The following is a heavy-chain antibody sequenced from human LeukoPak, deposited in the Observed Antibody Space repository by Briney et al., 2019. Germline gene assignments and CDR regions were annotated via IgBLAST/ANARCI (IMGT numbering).Heavy chain of an antibody. V-gene: IGHV6-1*01. CDR3: AREVTTAPNWFDP. D-gene: IGHD1/OR15-1a*01. J-gene: IGHJ5*02. CDR1: GDSVSGNSAA. Sequence: SQTLSLTCAISGDSVSGNSAAWNWIRQSPSRGLEWLGRTYYRTKWFNDYAVSVKSRITVNPDTSKNQFSLQLNSVTPEDTAVYYCAREVTTAPNWFDPWGQGTLVTVSS. CDR2: TYYRTKWFN.